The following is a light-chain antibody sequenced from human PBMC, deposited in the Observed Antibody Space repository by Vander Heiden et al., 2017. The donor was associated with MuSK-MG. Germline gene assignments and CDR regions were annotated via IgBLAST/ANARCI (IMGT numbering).Light chain of an antibody. CDR1: QGISSW. CDR3: LQSNGFRLT. CDR2: AAS. Sequence: IPMTQSPSSVSASVGDRVTITCRASQGISSWLGWNQQKPGKAPKLLIYAASSLQSRVPSRFTGTGSGTDFTLTISILQPEDIAMYYCLQSNGFRLTFGGGTKVEIK. J-gene: IGKJ4*01. V-gene: IGKV1-12*01.